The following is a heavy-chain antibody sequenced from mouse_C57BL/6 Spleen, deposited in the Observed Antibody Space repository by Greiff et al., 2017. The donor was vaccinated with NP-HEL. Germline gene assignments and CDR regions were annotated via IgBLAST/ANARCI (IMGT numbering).Heavy chain of an antibody. CDR2: ISSGSSTI. CDR1: GFTFSDYG. Sequence: EVRVVESGGGLVKPGGSLKLSCAASGFTFSDYGMHWVRQAPEKGLEWVAYISSGSSTIYYADTVKGRFTISRDNAKNTLFLQMTSLRSEDTAMYYCARDGYPWYFDVWGTGTTVTVSS. V-gene: IGHV5-17*01. CDR3: ARDGYPWYFDV. D-gene: IGHD2-3*01. J-gene: IGHJ1*03.